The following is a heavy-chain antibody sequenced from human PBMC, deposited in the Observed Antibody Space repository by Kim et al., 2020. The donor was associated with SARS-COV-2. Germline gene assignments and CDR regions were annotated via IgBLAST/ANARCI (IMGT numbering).Heavy chain of an antibody. CDR2: ISAYNGNT. V-gene: IGHV1-18*04. D-gene: IGHD3-22*01. Sequence: ASVKVSCKASGYTFTSYGISWVRQAPGQGLEWMGWISAYNGNTNYAQKLQGRVTMTTDTSTSTAYMELRSLRSDDTAVYYCARGYYDSSGYYYNDAFDIWGQGTMVTVSS. CDR3: ARGYYDSSGYYYNDAFDI. J-gene: IGHJ3*02. CDR1: GYTFTSYG.